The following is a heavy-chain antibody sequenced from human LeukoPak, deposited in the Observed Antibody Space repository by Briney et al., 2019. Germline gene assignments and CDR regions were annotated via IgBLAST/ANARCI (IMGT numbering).Heavy chain of an antibody. CDR2: IKHDGSEK. D-gene: IGHD1-7*01. V-gene: IGHV3-7*05. CDR1: GFTFSSYW. CDR3: ALYNWNSKMDFDY. Sequence: GGSLRLSCAASGFTFSSYWMSWVRQAPGKGLEWVANIKHDGSEKYYGDSVKGRFTISRDNARNSLYLQMNSLRAEDTAVYYCALYNWNSKMDFDYWGQGTLVTVSS. J-gene: IGHJ4*02.